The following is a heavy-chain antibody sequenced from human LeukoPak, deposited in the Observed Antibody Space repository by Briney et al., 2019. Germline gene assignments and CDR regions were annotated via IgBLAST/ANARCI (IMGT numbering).Heavy chain of an antibody. Sequence: GGSLRLSCAASGFTFSSYGMHWVRQAPGKGLEWVAFIRYDGSNKYYADSVKGRFTISRDNSKNTLYLQMNSLGAEDTAVYYCAKDHRAYCGGDCVDFDYWGQGTLVTVSS. CDR1: GFTFSSYG. CDR2: IRYDGSNK. J-gene: IGHJ4*02. CDR3: AKDHRAYCGGDCVDFDY. D-gene: IGHD2-21*02. V-gene: IGHV3-30*02.